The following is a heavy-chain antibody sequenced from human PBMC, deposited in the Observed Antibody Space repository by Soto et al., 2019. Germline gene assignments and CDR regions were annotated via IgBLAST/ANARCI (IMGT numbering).Heavy chain of an antibody. CDR2: ISSSGSTI. CDR1: GFTFSSYE. Sequence: GGSLRLSCAASGFTFSSYEMNWVRQAPGKGLEWVSYISSSGSTIYYADSVKGRFTISRDNAKNSLYLQMNSLRAEDTAVYYCARDGYSGYDLVYWGQGTLVTVS. V-gene: IGHV3-48*03. D-gene: IGHD5-12*01. CDR3: ARDGYSGYDLVY. J-gene: IGHJ4*02.